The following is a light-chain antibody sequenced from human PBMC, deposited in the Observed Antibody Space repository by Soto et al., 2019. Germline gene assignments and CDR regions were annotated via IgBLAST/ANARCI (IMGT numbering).Light chain of an antibody. CDR1: QSVRRK. J-gene: IGKJ5*01. CDR3: QQYNNWPTIT. V-gene: IGKV3-15*01. Sequence: EVLMTQSPATLSLSPGERVTLSCRASQSVRRKLAWYQQKPCQSPRLLIYGASTRATGIPASFSGSGSATEFTLTISSLKSEDFAVYYCQQYNNWPTITFGQGTRLEIK. CDR2: GAS.